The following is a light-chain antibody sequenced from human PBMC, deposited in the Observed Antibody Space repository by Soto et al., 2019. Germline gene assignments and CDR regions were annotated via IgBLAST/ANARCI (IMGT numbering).Light chain of an antibody. V-gene: IGKV3D-20*02. CDR1: QSVSSSY. CDR3: QQRSNWPRT. Sequence: EIVLTQSPGTLSLSPGERATLSCRASQSVSSSYLAWYQQKPGQAPRLLIYGASTRATGIPARFSGSGSGTEFTLTISSLQSEDFAVYHCQQRSNWPRTFGPGTKVDI. J-gene: IGKJ1*01. CDR2: GAS.